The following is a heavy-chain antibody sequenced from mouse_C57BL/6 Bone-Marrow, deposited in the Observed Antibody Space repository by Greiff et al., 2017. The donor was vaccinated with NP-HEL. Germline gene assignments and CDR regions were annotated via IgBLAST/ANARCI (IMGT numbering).Heavy chain of an antibody. CDR2: INPGSGGT. J-gene: IGHJ3*01. CDR3: ARRDYSNSWFAY. CDR1: GYAFTNYL. Sequence: QVQLQQSGAELVRPGTSVTVSCKASGYAFTNYLIEWVKQRPGQGLEWIGVINPGSGGTNYNEKFKGKATLTADKSSSTAYMQLSSLTSEDSAVYFCARRDYSNSWFAYWGQGTLVTVSA. V-gene: IGHV1-54*01. D-gene: IGHD2-5*01.